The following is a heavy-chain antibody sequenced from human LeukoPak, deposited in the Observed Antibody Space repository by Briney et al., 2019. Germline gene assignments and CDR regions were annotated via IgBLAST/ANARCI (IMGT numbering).Heavy chain of an antibody. CDR3: ARHGWHAWYFDL. D-gene: IGHD6-19*01. J-gene: IGHJ2*01. V-gene: IGHV4-59*12. Sequence: LSETLSLTCTVSGGSISSYYWSWIRQPPGKGLEWIGYIYYSGSTNYNPSLKSRVTISIDTSKNQFSLKLSSVTAADTAVYYCARHGWHAWYFDLWGRGTLVTVSS. CDR1: GGSISSYY. CDR2: IYYSGST.